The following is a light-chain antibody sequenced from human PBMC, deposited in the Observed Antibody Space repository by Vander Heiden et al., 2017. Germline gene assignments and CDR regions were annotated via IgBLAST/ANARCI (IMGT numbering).Light chain of an antibody. J-gene: IGLJ2*01. CDR3: GTWDSSLSVVV. CDR2: ENN. Sequence: QSVFTQPPSVSAAPGQKVTISCSGRSSNIGNNNVSWYQQLPGTAPKLLIYENNKRPSGIPDRCSGSKSGTSATLGITGLQTGDEADYYCGTWDSSLSVVVFGGGTKLTVL. CDR1: SSNIGNNN. V-gene: IGLV1-51*02.